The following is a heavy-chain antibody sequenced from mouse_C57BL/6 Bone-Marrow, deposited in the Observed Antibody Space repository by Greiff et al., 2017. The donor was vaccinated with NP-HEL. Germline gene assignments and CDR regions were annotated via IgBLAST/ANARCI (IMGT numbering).Heavy chain of an antibody. CDR2: IYPGNSDT. Sequence: VQLQQSGTVLARPGASVKMSCKTSGYTFTSYWMHWVKQRPGQGLEWIGAIYPGNSDTSYNQKFKGKAKLTAVTSASTAYMELSSLTNEDSAVYYGTRRGPVVVGDWYFDVWGTGTTVTVSS. J-gene: IGHJ1*03. D-gene: IGHD1-1*01. CDR1: GYTFTSYW. V-gene: IGHV1-5*01. CDR3: TRRGPVVVGDWYFDV.